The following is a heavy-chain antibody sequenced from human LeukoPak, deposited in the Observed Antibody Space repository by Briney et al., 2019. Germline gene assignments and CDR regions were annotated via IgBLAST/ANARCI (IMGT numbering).Heavy chain of an antibody. CDR2: IHSGDRT. D-gene: IGHD5/OR15-5a*01. CDR1: GFTFSSYG. J-gene: IGHJ4*02. Sequence: GGSLRLSCAASGFTFSSYGMHWVRQAPGKGLEWVSVIHSGDRTYYADSVKGRFTISRDSSKNTLYLQMNNLRVEDTAVYYCERVSMSQYWGQGTLVTVSS. V-gene: IGHV3-53*01. CDR3: ERVSMSQY.